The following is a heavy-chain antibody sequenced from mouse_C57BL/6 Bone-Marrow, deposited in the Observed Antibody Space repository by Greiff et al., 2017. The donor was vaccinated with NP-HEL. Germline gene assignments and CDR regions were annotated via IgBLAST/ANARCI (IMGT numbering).Heavy chain of an antibody. CDR1: GFSLTSYA. CDR3: ARQRAPTVVADWYFDV. J-gene: IGHJ1*03. CDR2: IWTGGGT. V-gene: IGHV2-9-1*01. Sequence: VKLMESGPGLVAPSQSLSITCTVSGFSLTSYAISWVRQPPGKGLEWLGVIWTGGGTNYNSALKSRLSISKDNSKSQVFLKMNSLQTDDTARYYCARQRAPTVVADWYFDVWGTGTTVTVSS. D-gene: IGHD1-1*01.